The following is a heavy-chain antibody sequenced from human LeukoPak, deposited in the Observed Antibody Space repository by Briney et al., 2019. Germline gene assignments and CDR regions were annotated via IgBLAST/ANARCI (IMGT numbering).Heavy chain of an antibody. CDR1: GFTLSSNY. V-gene: IGHV3-53*01. CDR3: ARHMGHYRSGSYYH. D-gene: IGHD3-10*01. J-gene: IGHJ4*02. CDR2: IYSGGST. Sequence: QAGGCLRLSCAASGFTLSSNYMSWGREAPGKGLEWVSVIYSGGSTYYADSVKGQFTISRDNSKNTLYLQMNSLRAGHTAVYYCARHMGHYRSGSYYHWGQGTLVTVSS.